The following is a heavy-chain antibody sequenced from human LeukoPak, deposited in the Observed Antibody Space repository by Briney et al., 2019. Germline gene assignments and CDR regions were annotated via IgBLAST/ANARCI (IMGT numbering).Heavy chain of an antibody. CDR2: ISDSGSYT. J-gene: IGHJ1*01. D-gene: IGHD1-26*01. CDR3: ARLKYGSPQH. V-gene: IGHV3-11*06. CDR1: GFTFSDYY. Sequence: PGGSLRLSCAASGFTFSDYYMSWIRQVPGKGLEWVSYISDSGSYTIYADSVKGRFTISRDNAKNSLYLQMNSLRVEDTAVYYCARLKYGSPQHWGQGTLVTVSS.